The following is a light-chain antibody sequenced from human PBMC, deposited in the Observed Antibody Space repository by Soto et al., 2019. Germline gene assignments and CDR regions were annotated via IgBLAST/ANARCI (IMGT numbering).Light chain of an antibody. CDR2: KAS. V-gene: IGKV1-5*03. CDR3: QQYYSYWT. J-gene: IGKJ1*01. CDR1: QSISSW. Sequence: DIQMTQYPSTLSASVGDRVIITCRASQSISSWLAWYQRKPGKAPKLLISKASNLESGVPSRFSGSGSGTEFTLTVSSLQPDDFATYYCQQYYSYWTFGQGTKVEIK.